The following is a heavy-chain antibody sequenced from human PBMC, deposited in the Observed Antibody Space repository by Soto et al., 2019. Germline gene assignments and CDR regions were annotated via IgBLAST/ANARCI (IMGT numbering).Heavy chain of an antibody. CDR2: ISGSGGST. CDR1: GFTFSSYA. Sequence: PGGSLRLSCAASGFTFSSYAMSWVRQAPGKGLEWVSAISGSGGSTYYADSVKGRFTISRDNSKNTLYLQMNSLRAEDTAVYYCAKDLISLGYCSGGSCYNDYWGQGTLVTVSS. CDR3: AKDLISLGYCSGGSCYNDY. D-gene: IGHD2-15*01. V-gene: IGHV3-23*01. J-gene: IGHJ4*02.